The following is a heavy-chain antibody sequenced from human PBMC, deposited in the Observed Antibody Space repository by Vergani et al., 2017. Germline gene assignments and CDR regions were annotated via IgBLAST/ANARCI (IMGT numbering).Heavy chain of an antibody. J-gene: IGHJ5*02. D-gene: IGHD3-10*01. CDR1: GYTFTGYY. V-gene: IGHV1-2*02. Sequence: QVQLVQSGAEVKKPGASVKVSCKASGYTFTGYYMHWVRQAPGQGLEWMGWINPNRGGTNYAQKFQGRVTMTRDTSISTAYMELSRLRSDDAAVYYCAGDLGVRGVTDWFDPWGQGTLVTVSS. CDR2: INPNRGGT. CDR3: AGDLGVRGVTDWFDP.